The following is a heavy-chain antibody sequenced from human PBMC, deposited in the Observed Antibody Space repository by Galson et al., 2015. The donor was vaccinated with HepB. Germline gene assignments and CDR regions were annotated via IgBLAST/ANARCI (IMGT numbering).Heavy chain of an antibody. J-gene: IGHJ4*02. CDR3: AKDRRLPLTREYRERGGHFDY. CDR2: ISGSGGST. CDR1: GFTFSSYA. Sequence: SLRLSCAASGFTFSSYAMSWVRQAPGKGLEWVSAISGSGGSTYYADSVKGRFTISRDNSKNTLYLQMNSLRAEDTAVYYCAKDRRLPLTREYRERGGHFDYWGQGTLVTVSS. V-gene: IGHV3-23*01. D-gene: IGHD6-6*01.